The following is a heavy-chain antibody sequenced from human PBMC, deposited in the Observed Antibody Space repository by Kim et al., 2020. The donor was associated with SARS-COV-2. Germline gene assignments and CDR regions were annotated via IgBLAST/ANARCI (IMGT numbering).Heavy chain of an antibody. CDR2: IYYSGST. CDR1: GGSISSGGYY. V-gene: IGHV4-31*03. CDR3: ARELYGDYLAWYFDL. J-gene: IGHJ2*01. Sequence: SETLSLTCTVSGGSISSGGYYWSWIRQHPGKGLEWIGYIYYSGSTYYNPSLKSRVTISVDTSKNQFSLKLSSVTAADTAVYYCARELYGDYLAWYFDLWGRGPRVTVSS. D-gene: IGHD4-17*01.